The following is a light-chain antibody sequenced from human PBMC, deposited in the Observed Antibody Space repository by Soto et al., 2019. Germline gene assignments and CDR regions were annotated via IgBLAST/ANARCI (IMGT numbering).Light chain of an antibody. Sequence: QSVLTQPPSVSGAPGQRVTISCTGSSSNIGAGYDVHWYQQLPRTAPKLLIYSNNNRPSGVPDRFSGSRSGTSASLAITGLQPEDEADYYCSSYTTSSTLEVFGTGTKLTVL. J-gene: IGLJ1*01. CDR3: SSYTTSSTLEV. V-gene: IGLV1-40*01. CDR2: SNN. CDR1: SSNIGAGYD.